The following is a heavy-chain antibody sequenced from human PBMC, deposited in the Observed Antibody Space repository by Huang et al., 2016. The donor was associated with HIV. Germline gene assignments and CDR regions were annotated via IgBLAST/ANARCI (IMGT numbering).Heavy chain of an antibody. V-gene: IGHV3-49*05. J-gene: IGHJ4*02. CDR1: GFTFGNYG. CDR2: IRSKDYSETT. CDR3: TRDSVYPNYYDGSGFYFDY. D-gene: IGHD3-22*01. Sequence: EVPFVESRGGLVKPGRSLRLSFIDSGFTFGNYGMSWFRQAPGQGLEWVGCIRSKDYSETTENAASVKGRFTISREDSKSIAYLQMNSLKPEDTAVYYCTRDSVYPNYYDGSGFYFDYWGQGTLVTVSS.